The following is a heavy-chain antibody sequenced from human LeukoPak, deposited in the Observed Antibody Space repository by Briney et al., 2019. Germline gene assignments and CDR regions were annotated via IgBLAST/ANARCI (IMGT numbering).Heavy chain of an antibody. J-gene: IGHJ5*02. CDR3: ARQPTSHASGIYGPWFDP. V-gene: IGHV4-59*08. Sequence: SETLSLTCTVSGGSISSYYWSWIRQPPGKGLERIGYIHYSGNTNYNPSLRSRVTMSIETSKNQFSLKLNSVTAADTALYYCARQPTSHASGIYGPWFDPWGQGILVTVSS. CDR2: IHYSGNT. CDR1: GGSISSYY. D-gene: IGHD3-10*01.